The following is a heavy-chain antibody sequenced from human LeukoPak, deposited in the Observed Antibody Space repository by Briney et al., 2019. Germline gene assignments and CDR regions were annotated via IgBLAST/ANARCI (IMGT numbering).Heavy chain of an antibody. CDR1: GYPISSGYY. J-gene: IGHJ4*02. D-gene: IGHD3-9*01. CDR3: YADILTGYEVNY. CDR2: IHHSGST. Sequence: SETLSLTCAVSGYPISSGYYWGLIQQPPGKGLERIGSIHHSGSTYYNPSLKSRVTISVDTSKNHLYLKLNTLTAPDTAVYYCYADILTGYEVNYWGQGTLVSVSS. V-gene: IGHV4-38-2*01.